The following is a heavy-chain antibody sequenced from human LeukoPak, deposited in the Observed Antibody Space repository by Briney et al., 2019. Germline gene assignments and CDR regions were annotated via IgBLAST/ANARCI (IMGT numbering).Heavy chain of an antibody. CDR1: GGSFSGYY. CDR2: INHSGST. Sequence: PSETLSLTCAVYGGSFSGYYWSWIRQPPGKGLEWIGEINHSGSTNYKPSLKSRVTISVDTSKNQFSLKLSSVTAADTAVYYCAREVGALRYCSGGSCYSIADYWGQGTLVTVSS. CDR3: AREVGALRYCSGGSCYSIADY. J-gene: IGHJ4*02. D-gene: IGHD2-15*01. V-gene: IGHV4-34*01.